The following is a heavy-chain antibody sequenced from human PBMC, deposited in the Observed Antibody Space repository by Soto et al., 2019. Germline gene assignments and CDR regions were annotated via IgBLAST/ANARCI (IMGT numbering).Heavy chain of an antibody. Sequence: SETLSLTCAVYGGSFSGYYWSWIRQPPGKGLEWIGEINHSGSTNYNPSLKSRVTISVDTSKNQFSLKLSSVTAADTAVYYCARYPPVNYYDSSGSLDYWGQGTLVTVSS. V-gene: IGHV4-34*01. CDR2: INHSGST. D-gene: IGHD3-22*01. CDR1: GGSFSGYY. J-gene: IGHJ4*02. CDR3: ARYPPVNYYDSSGSLDY.